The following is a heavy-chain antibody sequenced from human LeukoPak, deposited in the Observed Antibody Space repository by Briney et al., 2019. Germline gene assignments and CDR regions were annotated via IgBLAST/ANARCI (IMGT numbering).Heavy chain of an antibody. J-gene: IGHJ4*02. CDR3: AKSSWSSSSGYDY. CDR1: GFTFSSYA. Sequence: GGFLRLSCAASGFTFSSYAMSWVRQAPGKGLEWVSAISGSGGSTYYADSVKGRFTISRDNSKNTLYLQMNSPRAEDTAVYYCAKSSWSSSSGYDYWGQGTLVTVSS. V-gene: IGHV3-23*01. CDR2: ISGSGGST. D-gene: IGHD6-6*01.